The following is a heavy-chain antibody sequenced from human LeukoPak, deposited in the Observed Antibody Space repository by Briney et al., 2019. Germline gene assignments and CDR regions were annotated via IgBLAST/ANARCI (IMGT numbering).Heavy chain of an antibody. D-gene: IGHD5-18*01. CDR2: ISYDGSNK. CDR3: AGDSYGWDYFDY. CDR1: GFTFSSYA. V-gene: IGHV3-30*14. Sequence: GRSLRLSCAASGFTFSSYAMHWVRQAPGKGLEWVAVISYDGSNKYYADSVKGRFTISRDNSKNTVYLQMNSLRVEDTAVYYCAGDSYGWDYFDYWGQGTLVTVSS. J-gene: IGHJ4*02.